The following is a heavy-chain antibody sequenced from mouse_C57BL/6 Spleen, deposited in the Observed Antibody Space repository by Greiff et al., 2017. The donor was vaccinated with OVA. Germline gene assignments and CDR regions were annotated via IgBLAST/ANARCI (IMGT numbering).Heavy chain of an antibody. CDR3: AIWDTAVVDGY. D-gene: IGHD1-1*01. J-gene: IGHJ2*01. Sequence: VKLQESGPELVKPGASVKISCKASGYAFSSSWMNWVKQRPGKGLEWIGRIYPGDGDTNYNGKFKGKATLTADKSSSTAYMQLSSLTSEDSAVYCCAIWDTAVVDGYWGQGTTLTVSS. V-gene: IGHV1-82*01. CDR1: GYAFSSSW. CDR2: IYPGDGDT.